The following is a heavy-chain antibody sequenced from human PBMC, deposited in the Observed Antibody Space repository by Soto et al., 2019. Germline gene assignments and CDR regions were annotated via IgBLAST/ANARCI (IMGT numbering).Heavy chain of an antibody. CDR3: ARPESRGSRDAFDV. CDR1: GYKFTTFW. V-gene: IGHV5-10-1*01. Sequence: PGESLKISCKASGYKFTTFWLNWVRQTPGKGLEWLGRIDPTDSFTNYSPPFEGHVTISVDRSISTAYLQWNSLQASDTAIYYCARPESRGSRDAFDVWGQGTTVTVS. J-gene: IGHJ3*01. D-gene: IGHD2-15*01. CDR2: IDPTDSFT.